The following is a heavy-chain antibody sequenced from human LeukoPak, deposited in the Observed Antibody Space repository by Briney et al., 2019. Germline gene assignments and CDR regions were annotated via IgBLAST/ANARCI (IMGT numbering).Heavy chain of an antibody. Sequence: PSETLSLTCTVSGGSISSYYWSWLRQPPGKGLEWIGYIYYSGSTNYNPSLKSRVTISVDTSKNQFSLKLSSVTAADTAVYYCARLEMATVYYWGQGTLVTVSS. D-gene: IGHD5-24*01. J-gene: IGHJ4*02. CDR3: ARLEMATVYY. CDR1: GGSISSYY. V-gene: IGHV4-59*01. CDR2: IYYSGST.